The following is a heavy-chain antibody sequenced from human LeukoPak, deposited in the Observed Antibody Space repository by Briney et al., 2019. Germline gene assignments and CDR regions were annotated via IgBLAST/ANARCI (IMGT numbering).Heavy chain of an antibody. CDR2: INPNIGGT. Sequence: VASVKVSCMASGYTFTRYAMNWVRQAPGQGLEWMGWINPNIGGTNYAQKLQDRVTMTTDTSTTTAYMELRSLTSDDTAVYYCARAGAVVDNWFDPWGEGTLVTVSS. V-gene: IGHV1-18*01. CDR3: ARAGAVVDNWFDP. J-gene: IGHJ5*02. D-gene: IGHD2-15*01. CDR1: GYTFTRYA.